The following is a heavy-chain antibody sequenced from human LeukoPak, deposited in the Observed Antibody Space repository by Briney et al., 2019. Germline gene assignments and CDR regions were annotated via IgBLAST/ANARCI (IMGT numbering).Heavy chain of an antibody. D-gene: IGHD3-10*01. Sequence: GGSLRLSCAASGFTVSSDAMSWVRQAPGKGLEWVSAISGSGGSTYYADSVKGRFTISRDNSKNTLYLQMNSLRAEDTAVYYCAKDDSGALYGSGSYKPFDYWGQGTLVTVSS. CDR2: ISGSGGST. CDR1: GFTVSSDA. V-gene: IGHV3-23*01. J-gene: IGHJ4*02. CDR3: AKDDSGALYGSGSYKPFDY.